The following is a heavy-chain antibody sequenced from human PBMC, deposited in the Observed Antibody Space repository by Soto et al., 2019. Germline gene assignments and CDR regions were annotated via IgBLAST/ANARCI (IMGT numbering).Heavy chain of an antibody. Sequence: EVQLLESGGGLVQPGGSLRLSCAASGLTFSSYAMSWVRHAPGKGLEWVSAMSGSGGSTYYADSRKVRFTISRDNYKNTLYLQMNSLRAEDTAVYDCAKPGYHRNDYSDYAFDYWGQGTLVTVSA. D-gene: IGHD4-17*01. CDR3: AKPGYHRNDYSDYAFDY. CDR2: MSGSGGST. CDR1: GLTFSSYA. V-gene: IGHV3-23*01. J-gene: IGHJ4*02.